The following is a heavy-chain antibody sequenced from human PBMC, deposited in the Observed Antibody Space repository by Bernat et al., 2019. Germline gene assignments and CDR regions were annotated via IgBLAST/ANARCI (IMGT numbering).Heavy chain of an antibody. J-gene: IGHJ6*02. CDR1: GFTFSSYA. CDR3: ARDGALPLVWGSYRQDYYYYYGMDV. Sequence: QVQLVESGGGVVQPGRSLRLSCAASGFTFSSYAMHWVRQAPGKGLEWVAVISYDGSNKYYADSVKGRFTISRDNSRNTLYLQMNSLRAEDTAVYYCARDGALPLVWGSYRQDYYYYYGMDVWGQGTTVTVSS. D-gene: IGHD3-16*02. CDR2: ISYDGSNK. V-gene: IGHV3-30-3*01.